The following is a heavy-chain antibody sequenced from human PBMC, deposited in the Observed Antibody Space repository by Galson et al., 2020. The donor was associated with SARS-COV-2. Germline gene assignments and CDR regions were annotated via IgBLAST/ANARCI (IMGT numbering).Heavy chain of an antibody. D-gene: IGHD6-19*01. Sequence: GGSLSLSVTASDLTSGDYNITWIRQVQGRGLERVSYIPISGIATNHANSVKGRFTISRDNGKNSVYLQMNSLRADDTAFYYCARLQWSSGWYAVDHWGQGTLVTVSP. CDR2: IPISGIAT. J-gene: IGHJ4*02. CDR1: DLTSGDYN. V-gene: IGHV3-11*04. CDR3: ARLQWSSGWYAVDH.